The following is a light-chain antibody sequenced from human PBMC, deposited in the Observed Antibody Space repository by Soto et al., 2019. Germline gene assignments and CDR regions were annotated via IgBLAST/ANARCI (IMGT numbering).Light chain of an antibody. J-gene: IGKJ1*01. CDR3: QQRYSWFFGLT. CDR1: QSVGRS. Sequence: EIVLTQSPATLSLSPGDRATLSCRASQSVGRSLAWYQHKPGQTPRLLVYDASYRATGIPARFSGSGSGTDFTLTISSLEPEDFAVYYCQQRYSWFFGLTFGQGTKVEFK. V-gene: IGKV3-11*01. CDR2: DAS.